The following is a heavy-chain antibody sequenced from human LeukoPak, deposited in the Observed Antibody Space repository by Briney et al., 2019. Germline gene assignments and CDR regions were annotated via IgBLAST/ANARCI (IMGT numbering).Heavy chain of an antibody. D-gene: IGHD2-15*01. J-gene: IGHJ6*02. V-gene: IGHV3-33*01. CDR1: GFTFSSYG. CDR2: IWYDGSNK. CDR3: AREGPYCSGGSCYGMDV. Sequence: QAGGSLRLSCAASGFTFSSYGMHWVRQAPGKGLEWVAVIWYDGSNKYYADSVKGRFTISRDNSKSTLYLQMNSLRAEDTAVYYCAREGPYCSGGSCYGMDVWGQGTTVTVSS.